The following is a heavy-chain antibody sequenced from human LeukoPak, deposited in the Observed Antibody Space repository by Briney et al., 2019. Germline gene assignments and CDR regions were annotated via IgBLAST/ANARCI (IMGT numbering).Heavy chain of an antibody. D-gene: IGHD6-13*01. CDR3: ARHHRYSSFPWYMDV. V-gene: IGHV4-39*01. CDR2: VYYSGST. CDR1: GGSISSNYYY. Sequence: PSETLSLTCTVSGGSISSNYYYWGWIRQPPGKGLEWIASVYYSGSTYYNPSLKSRVTISVDTSKNQFSLKLNSVTAADTALYYCARHHRYSSFPWYMDVWGKGTTVTVSS. J-gene: IGHJ6*03.